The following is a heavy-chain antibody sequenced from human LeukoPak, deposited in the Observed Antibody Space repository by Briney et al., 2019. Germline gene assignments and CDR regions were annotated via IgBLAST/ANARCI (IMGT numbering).Heavy chain of an antibody. CDR2: INHSVST. Sequence: SETLSLTCAVYGGSFSGYYWSWIRQPPGKGLEWIGEINHSVSTNYNPSLKSRVTISVDTSKNQFSLKLSSVTAADTAVYYCARGRCSSTSCRLPFDPWGQGTLVTVSS. V-gene: IGHV4-34*01. CDR1: GGSFSGYY. CDR3: ARGRCSSTSCRLPFDP. J-gene: IGHJ5*02. D-gene: IGHD2-2*01.